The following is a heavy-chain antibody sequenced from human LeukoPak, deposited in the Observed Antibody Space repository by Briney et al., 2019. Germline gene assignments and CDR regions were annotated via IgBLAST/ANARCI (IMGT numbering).Heavy chain of an antibody. Sequence: PSETLSLTCTVSGGSISSYYWSWIRQPPGKGLEWIGEINHSGSTNYNPSLKSRVTISVDTSKNQFSLKLSSVTAADTAVYYCARGYCSGGSCYPARPLNWFDPWGQGTLVTVSS. J-gene: IGHJ5*02. CDR2: INHSGST. V-gene: IGHV4-34*01. D-gene: IGHD2-15*01. CDR3: ARGYCSGGSCYPARPLNWFDP. CDR1: GGSISSYY.